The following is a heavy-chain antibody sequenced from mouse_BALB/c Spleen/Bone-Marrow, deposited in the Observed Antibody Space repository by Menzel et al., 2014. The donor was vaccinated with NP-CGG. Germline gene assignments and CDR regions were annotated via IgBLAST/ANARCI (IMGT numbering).Heavy chain of an antibody. CDR1: GFTFSSYG. V-gene: IGHV5-6*01. Sequence: VPLQQSGGDLVKPGGSLKLSCAASGFTFSSYGMSWVPQTPDKRLEWVATISSGGSYTYYPDSVKGRFTISRDNAKNTLYLQMSSLKSEDTAMYYCARDGLDYWGQGTTLTVSS. CDR2: ISSGGSYT. J-gene: IGHJ2*01. CDR3: ARDGLDY. D-gene: IGHD3-1*01.